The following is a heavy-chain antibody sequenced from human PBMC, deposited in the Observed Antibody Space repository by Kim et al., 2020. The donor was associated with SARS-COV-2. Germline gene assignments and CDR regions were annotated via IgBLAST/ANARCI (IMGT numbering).Heavy chain of an antibody. CDR1: GFTFSSYC. J-gene: IGHJ2*01. D-gene: IGHD5-12*01. CDR2: ISYDGSNK. V-gene: IGHV3-30*18. CDR3: AKAGRGGRDGYIVGRGNWYFDL. Sequence: GGSLRLSCAASGFTFSSYCMHWVRQAPGKGLEWVAVISYDGSNKYYADSVKGRFTISRDNSKNTLYLQMNSLRAEDTAVYYCAKAGRGGRDGYIVGRGNWYFDLWGRGTLVTVSS.